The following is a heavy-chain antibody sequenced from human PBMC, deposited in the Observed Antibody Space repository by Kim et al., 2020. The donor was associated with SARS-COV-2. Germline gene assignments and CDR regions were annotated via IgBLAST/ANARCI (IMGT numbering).Heavy chain of an antibody. J-gene: IGHJ6*02. CDR2: INHSGST. D-gene: IGHD4-17*01. CDR3: SGGAVTDLVYYGMDV. Sequence: SETLSLTCAVYGGSFSGYYWSWIRQPPGKGLEWIGEINHSGSTNYNPSLKSRVTISVDTSKNQFSLKLSSVTAADTAVYYCSGGAVTDLVYYGMDVWGQGTTVTVSS. V-gene: IGHV4-34*01. CDR1: GGSFSGYY.